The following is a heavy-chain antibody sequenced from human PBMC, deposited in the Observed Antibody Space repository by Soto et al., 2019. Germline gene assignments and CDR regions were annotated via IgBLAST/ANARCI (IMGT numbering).Heavy chain of an antibody. CDR1: GGSLSGYY. Sequence: SETLSLTCTVSGGSLSGYYWSWIRQPPGKALEWIGYVYNRGSTSYNPSLNSRVTLSLDASKNQFSLNLTSLTAADTAVYYCARFDGYSGPAEFWGQGTLVTVSS. CDR3: ARFDGYSGPAEF. J-gene: IGHJ4*02. V-gene: IGHV4-4*08. CDR2: VYNRGST. D-gene: IGHD5-12*01.